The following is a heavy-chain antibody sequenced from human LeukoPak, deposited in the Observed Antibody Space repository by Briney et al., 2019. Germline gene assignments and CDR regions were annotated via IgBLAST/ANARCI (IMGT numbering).Heavy chain of an antibody. CDR2: TYYRSKWYY. CDR1: GDSVSSNSAA. J-gene: IGHJ4*02. CDR3: ARVPRSYYFDY. Sequence: SQTLSLTCAISGDSVSSNSAAWNWIRQSPSSGLEWLGRTYYRSKWYYDYAESVKSRITINPDTSKNQFSLKLSSVTAADTAVYYCARVPRSYYFDYWGQGTLVTVSS. V-gene: IGHV6-1*01.